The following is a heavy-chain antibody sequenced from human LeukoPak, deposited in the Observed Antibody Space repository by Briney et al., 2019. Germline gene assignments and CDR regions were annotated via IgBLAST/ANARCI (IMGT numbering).Heavy chain of an antibody. J-gene: IGHJ4*02. CDR3: ARSVPLLDYALDY. CDR1: GGTFSSYA. CDR2: INPTFGTA. Sequence: SVRVSCTASGGTFSSYAISWVRQAPGQGLEWMGGINPTFGTANYAQKFQGRVTITADESTSTAYMELSSLRSEDTAAYYCARSVPLLDYALDYWGQGTLVTASS. V-gene: IGHV1-69*13. D-gene: IGHD2/OR15-2a*01.